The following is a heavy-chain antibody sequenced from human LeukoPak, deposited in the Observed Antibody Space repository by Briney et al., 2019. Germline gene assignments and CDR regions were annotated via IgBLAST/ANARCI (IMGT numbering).Heavy chain of an antibody. Sequence: SETLSLTCTVSGGSISSSSYYWGWIRQPPGKGLEWIGSIYYSGSTYYNPSLKSRVTISVDTSKNQFSLKLSSVTAADTAAYYCARHTIYDFWSGYYWGFGWFDPWGQGTLVTVSS. J-gene: IGHJ5*02. CDR1: GGSISSSSYY. CDR3: ARHTIYDFWSGYYWGFGWFDP. V-gene: IGHV4-39*07. D-gene: IGHD3-3*01. CDR2: IYYSGST.